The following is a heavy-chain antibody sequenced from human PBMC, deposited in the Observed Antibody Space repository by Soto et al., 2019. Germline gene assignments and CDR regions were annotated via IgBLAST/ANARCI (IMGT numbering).Heavy chain of an antibody. J-gene: IGHJ4*02. CDR2: INYNSGSV. V-gene: IGHV3-9*01. Sequence: EVQLVESGGGWVQPSRSLRLSCAASGFTFDVYAMHWVRQAPGKGLEWVSGINYNSGSVGYADSVKGRFTISRDNAKNSLHLQMKSLRAEDTAVYYCAKDISLRGWVYLVVEYWGQGTLVIVSP. CDR3: AKDISLRGWVYLVVEY. D-gene: IGHD6-13*01. CDR1: GFTFDVYA.